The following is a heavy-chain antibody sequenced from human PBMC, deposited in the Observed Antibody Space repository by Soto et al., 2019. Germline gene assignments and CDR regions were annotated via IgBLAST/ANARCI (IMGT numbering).Heavy chain of an antibody. CDR2: IYWDDDK. J-gene: IGHJ4*02. CDR1: GFSLSTSGVG. Sequence: SGPTLVNPTQTLTLTCTFSGFSLSTSGVGVGWIRQPPGKALERLALIYWDDDKRYSPSLKSRLTITKDTSKNQVVLTLTNVDPLQTPTYYSAQRAGLHGDRNGVYFDSWGQG. CDR3: AQRAGLHGDRNGVYFDS. D-gene: IGHD1-1*01. V-gene: IGHV2-5*02.